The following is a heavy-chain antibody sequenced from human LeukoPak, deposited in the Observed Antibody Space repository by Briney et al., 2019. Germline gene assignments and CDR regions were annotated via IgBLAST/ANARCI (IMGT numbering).Heavy chain of an antibody. J-gene: IGHJ5*02. CDR2: INHSGST. V-gene: IGHV4-34*01. CDR1: GGSFSGYY. Sequence: SETLSLTCAVYGGSFSGYYWSWIRQPPGKGLEWIGEINHSGSTNYNPSLKSRVTISVDTSKNQFSLKLSSVTAADTAVYYCARGYRFDPWGQGTLVTVSP. CDR3: ARGYRFDP. D-gene: IGHD2-2*02.